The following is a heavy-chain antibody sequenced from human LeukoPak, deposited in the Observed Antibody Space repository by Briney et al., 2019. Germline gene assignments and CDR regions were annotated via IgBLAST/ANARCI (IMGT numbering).Heavy chain of an antibody. J-gene: IGHJ1*01. V-gene: IGHV4-34*01. CDR2: VNHSGST. CDR3: ARNRFWRDEYFQH. Sequence: SETLSLTCAVYGGSFSGYYWSWIRQPPGKGLEWIGEVNHSGSTNYNPSLKSRVTISVDTSKNQFSLKLSSVTAADTAVYYCARNRFWRDEYFQHWGQGILVTVSS. D-gene: IGHD3-3*01. CDR1: GGSFSGYY.